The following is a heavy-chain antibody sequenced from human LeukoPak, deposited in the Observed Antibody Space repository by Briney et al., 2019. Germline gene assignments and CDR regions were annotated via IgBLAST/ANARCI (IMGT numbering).Heavy chain of an antibody. CDR2: IYTSGST. Sequence: SETLSLTCTVSGGSISSGSYYWSWIRQPAGKGLEWIGRIYTSGSTNYNPSLKSRVTISVDTSKNQFSLKLSSVTAADTAVYYCARDRTSQDDYGDYEINWFDPWGQGTLVTVSS. J-gene: IGHJ5*02. V-gene: IGHV4-61*02. CDR3: ARDRTSQDDYGDYEINWFDP. D-gene: IGHD4-17*01. CDR1: GGSISSGSYY.